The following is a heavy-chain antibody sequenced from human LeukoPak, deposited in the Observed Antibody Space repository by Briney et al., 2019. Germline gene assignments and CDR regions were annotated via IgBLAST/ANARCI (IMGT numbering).Heavy chain of an antibody. CDR2: INSDGSST. V-gene: IGHV3-74*03. CDR1: GFTFSNYW. Sequence: GGPLRLSCAASGFTFSNYWMHWVRQAPGKGLVWVSRINSDGSSTTYADSVKGRFTISRDNAKNTLYLQMNSLRAEDTAVYYCARRDCSGGTCYSAYWGQGTLVTVSS. D-gene: IGHD2-15*01. J-gene: IGHJ4*02. CDR3: ARRDCSGGTCYSAY.